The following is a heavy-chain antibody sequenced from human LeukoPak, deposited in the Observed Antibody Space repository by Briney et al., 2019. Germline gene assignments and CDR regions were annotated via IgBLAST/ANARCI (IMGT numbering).Heavy chain of an antibody. Sequence: ASLKVSCMHSGYTFTVYSTHWVRQAPGQGLEWMGWLNPNSGVPNYAQKFQGRDTMTRETTLRTACLDQSRLRAADTPPYFCARARRGYCYGILFDYWGQGTLVTVSP. J-gene: IGHJ4*02. CDR1: GYTFTVYS. CDR3: ARARRGYCYGILFDY. D-gene: IGHD5-18*01. V-gene: IGHV1-2*02. CDR2: LNPNSGVP.